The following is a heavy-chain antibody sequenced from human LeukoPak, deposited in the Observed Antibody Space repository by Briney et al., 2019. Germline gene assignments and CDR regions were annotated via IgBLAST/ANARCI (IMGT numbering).Heavy chain of an antibody. V-gene: IGHV4-59*01. CDR1: GGSINNYY. Sequence: SETLSLTCTVSGGSINNYYWSWIRQPPGKGLEWIGYIYYSGSSGSTNCNPSLKSRVTISVDTSKNQFSLKLSSVTAADTAVYYCARAPASYSFNSGAYYYFDYWGQGTLVAVSS. D-gene: IGHD3-22*01. CDR3: ARAPASYSFNSGAYYYFDY. J-gene: IGHJ4*02. CDR2: IYYSGSSGST.